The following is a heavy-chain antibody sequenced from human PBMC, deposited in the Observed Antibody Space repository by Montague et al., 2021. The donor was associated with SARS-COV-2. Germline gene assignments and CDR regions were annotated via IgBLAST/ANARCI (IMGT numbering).Heavy chain of an antibody. J-gene: IGHJ4*02. CDR3: ARVRLFYYLDY. Sequence: TLSLTCTVSGTSIRNGGYYWTWIRQHPGKGLEWIGYIFHTGRAYYNPSLETRVNISVDTSNNLFSLRLSSVTAADTAMYFCARVRLFYYLDYWGQGTLVTVSS. V-gene: IGHV4-31*03. CDR1: GTSIRNGGYY. CDR2: IFHTGRA. D-gene: IGHD2/OR15-2a*01.